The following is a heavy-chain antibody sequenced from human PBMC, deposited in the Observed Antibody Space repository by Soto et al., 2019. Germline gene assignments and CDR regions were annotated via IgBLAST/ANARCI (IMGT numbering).Heavy chain of an antibody. CDR1: GGSLDSDDHY. CDR2: VYNRGST. V-gene: IGHV4-30-4*01. CDR3: ATGMPTVRASTAFDV. D-gene: IGHD4-17*01. J-gene: IGHJ3*01. Sequence: QVQMEESGPGLVKPSQTLSLTCAVSGGSLDSDDHYWNWIRQSPGRGLEWIGYVYNRGSTYYNPGMKSRLTMSIDPARSRLYLSLAAVTAADTTVYFCATGMPTVRASTAFDVWGQGAKVFVSS.